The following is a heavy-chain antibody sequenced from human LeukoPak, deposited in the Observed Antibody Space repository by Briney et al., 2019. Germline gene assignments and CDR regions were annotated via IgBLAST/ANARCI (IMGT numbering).Heavy chain of an antibody. V-gene: IGHV3-15*01. J-gene: IGHJ4*02. CDR2: IKSKTDGGTT. Sequence: PGGSLRLSCAASGVTFSNAWMSWVRQAPGKGLEWVGRIKSKTDGGTTDYAAPVKGRFTISRDDSKNTLYLQMNSLKTEDTAVYYCTTDPLSSVVTPGIFDYWGQGTLVTVSS. D-gene: IGHD4-23*01. CDR1: GVTFSNAW. CDR3: TTDPLSSVVTPGIFDY.